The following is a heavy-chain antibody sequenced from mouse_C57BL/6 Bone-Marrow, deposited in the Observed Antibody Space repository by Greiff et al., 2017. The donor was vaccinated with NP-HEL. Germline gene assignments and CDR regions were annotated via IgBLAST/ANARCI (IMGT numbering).Heavy chain of an antibody. V-gene: IGHV1-81*01. CDR2: IYPRSGNT. J-gene: IGHJ2*01. Sequence: VKLQQSGAELARPGASVKLSCKASGYTFTSYGISWVKQRTGQGLEWIGEIYPRSGNTYYNEKFKGKATLTADKSSSTAYMELRSLTSEDSAVYFCARRRAGTGYYFDYWGQGTTLTVSS. CDR3: ARRRAGTGYYFDY. CDR1: GYTFTSYG. D-gene: IGHD3-3*01.